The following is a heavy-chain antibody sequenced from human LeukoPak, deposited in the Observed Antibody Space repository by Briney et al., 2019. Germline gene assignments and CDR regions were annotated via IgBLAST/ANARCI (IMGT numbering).Heavy chain of an antibody. V-gene: IGHV3-23*01. J-gene: IGHJ4*02. CDR2: ISGSGGST. CDR1: GFTFSSYA. D-gene: IGHD2-15*01. CDR3: AKGGVYCSGGNCYSADY. Sequence: GALRLSCAASGFTFSSYAMSWVRQAPGKGLEWVSAISGSGGSTYYADSVKGRFTISRDNSKNTLYLQMNSLRVEDTAVYYCAKGGVYCSGGNCYSADYWGQGTLVTVSS.